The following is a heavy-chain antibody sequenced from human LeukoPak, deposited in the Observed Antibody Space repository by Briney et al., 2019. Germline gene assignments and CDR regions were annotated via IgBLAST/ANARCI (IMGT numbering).Heavy chain of an antibody. J-gene: IGHJ6*02. CDR2: IKQDGSEK. V-gene: IGHV3-7*03. CDR1: GFTFSSYW. CDR3: ARVKVEYYYGMDV. D-gene: IGHD2-15*01. Sequence: PGGSLRLSCAASGFTFSSYWMSWVRQAPGKELEWVANIKQDGSEKYYVDSVKGRFIISRDNAKNSLYLQMNSLRAEDTAVYYCARVKVEYYYGMDVWGQGTTVTVSS.